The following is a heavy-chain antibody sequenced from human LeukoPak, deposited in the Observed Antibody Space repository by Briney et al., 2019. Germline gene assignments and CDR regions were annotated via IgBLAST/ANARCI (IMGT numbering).Heavy chain of an antibody. CDR2: ISCYNGDT. D-gene: IGHD6-19*01. CDR1: GYTFTHHG. Sequence: ASVRVSCKASGYTFTHHGISWVRQAPGQGLEWMAWISCYNGDTHYAQKFQGRVTLTTDTSTTTAYMELRSLRPDDTAVYYCARDPTNTSGRYAYFDSWGQGTLVTVSS. J-gene: IGHJ4*02. V-gene: IGHV1-18*01. CDR3: ARDPTNTSGRYAYFDS.